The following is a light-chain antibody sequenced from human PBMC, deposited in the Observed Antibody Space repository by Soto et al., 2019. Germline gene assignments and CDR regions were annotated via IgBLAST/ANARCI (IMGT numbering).Light chain of an antibody. J-gene: IGKJ2*01. Sequence: DIQMTQSPSTLSASVGDRVTITCRASQSVSVWLAWYQQKPGKAPKLLIYKASSLESGVPSRFSGSGSGTEFTLTIRSLQPDDCATYYCQQYNSYPVHFGQGTKLEIK. CDR3: QQYNSYPVH. V-gene: IGKV1-5*03. CDR1: QSVSVW. CDR2: KAS.